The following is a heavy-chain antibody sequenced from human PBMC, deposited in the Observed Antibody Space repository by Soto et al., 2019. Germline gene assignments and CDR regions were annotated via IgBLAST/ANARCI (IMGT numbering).Heavy chain of an antibody. CDR1: GGTFSSYA. Sequence: QVQLVQFGAEVKKPGSSVKVSCKASGGTFSSYAISWVRQAPGQGLEWMGGIIPISATANYAQKFQGRVMITVDESTSTAYMELSSLRSEDTAVYYCARSVSFRYQLLKRGMDVWGQGTTVTVSS. CDR3: ARSVSFRYQLLKRGMDV. J-gene: IGHJ6*02. V-gene: IGHV1-69*01. CDR2: IIPISATA. D-gene: IGHD2-2*01.